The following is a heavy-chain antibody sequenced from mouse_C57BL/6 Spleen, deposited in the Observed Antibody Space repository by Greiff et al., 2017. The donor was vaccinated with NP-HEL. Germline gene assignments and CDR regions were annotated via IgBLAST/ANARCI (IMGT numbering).Heavy chain of an antibody. CDR1: GFTFSSYA. CDR2: ISDGGSYT. J-gene: IGHJ1*03. Sequence: EVKVVESGGGLVKPGGSLKLSCAASGFTFSSYAMSWVRQTPEKRLEWVATISDGGSYTYYPDNVKGRFTISRDNAKNNLYLQMSHLKSEDTAMYYCARDRVVASYWYFDVWGTGTTVTVSS. V-gene: IGHV5-4*01. CDR3: ARDRVVASYWYFDV. D-gene: IGHD1-1*01.